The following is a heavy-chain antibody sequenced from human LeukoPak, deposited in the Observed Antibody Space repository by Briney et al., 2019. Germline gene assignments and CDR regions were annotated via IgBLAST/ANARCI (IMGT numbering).Heavy chain of an antibody. CDR2: ISHDGTVQ. Sequence: GGSLRLSCAAPGFTFSSYGMQWVRQAPGKGLEWVAVISHDGTVQHYADSVKGRFTISRDNSDNTQYLQMNSLRDEDTAIYYCAKEGTPMASSYFAYCGQATLIAVSS. CDR3: AKEGTPMASSYFAY. V-gene: IGHV3-30*18. D-gene: IGHD5-18*01. CDR1: GFTFSSYG. J-gene: IGHJ4*02.